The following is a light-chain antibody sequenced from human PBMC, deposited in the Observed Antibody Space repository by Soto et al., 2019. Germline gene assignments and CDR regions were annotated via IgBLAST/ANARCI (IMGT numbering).Light chain of an antibody. CDR2: SAS. V-gene: IGKV1-39*01. J-gene: IGKJ5*01. CDR1: QRINIY. Sequence: DIQMTQSPSSLSTSVGDRVTITCRASQRINIYLNWYRQKPGKAPELLIYSASNLQSGVPSRFSGSGSGTDFTLTISSLQPEDFATYYCQQSFSTPTFCQGTRLDIK. CDR3: QQSFSTPT.